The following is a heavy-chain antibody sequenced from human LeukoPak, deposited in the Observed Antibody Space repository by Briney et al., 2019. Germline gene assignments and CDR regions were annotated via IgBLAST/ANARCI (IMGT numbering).Heavy chain of an antibody. CDR1: GFVFDDYD. J-gene: IGHJ4*02. CDR2: IRSDGYHT. D-gene: IGHD1-26*01. Sequence: GGSLRLSCGASGFVFDDYDMHWVRQAPGKGLEWVAFIRSDGYHTYYTDSVKGRFIITRDNFKNTLYLQMNSLRLEDMAVYYCAKPSGSGVDYWGRGTLVTVSS. V-gene: IGHV3-30*02. CDR3: AKPSGSGVDY.